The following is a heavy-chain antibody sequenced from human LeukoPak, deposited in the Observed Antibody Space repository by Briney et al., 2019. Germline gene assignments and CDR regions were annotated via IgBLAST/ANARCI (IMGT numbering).Heavy chain of an antibody. J-gene: IGHJ4*02. CDR2: INHSGST. CDR1: GGSFSGYY. Sequence: SETLSLTCAVYGGSFSGYYWSWIRQPPGKGLEWIGEINHSGSTNYNPSLKSRVTISVDTSKNQFSLKLSSVTAADTAVYYCARVQRGYSPRVFDYWGQGTLVTVSS. D-gene: IGHD5-18*01. V-gene: IGHV4-34*01. CDR3: ARVQRGYSPRVFDY.